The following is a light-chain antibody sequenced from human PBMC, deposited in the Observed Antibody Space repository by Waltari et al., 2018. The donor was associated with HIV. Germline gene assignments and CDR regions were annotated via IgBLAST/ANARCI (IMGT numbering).Light chain of an antibody. V-gene: IGLV1-47*01. CDR3: AAWDDSLSGPV. CDR1: GSNIGSNS. Sequence: QSILTQPPSTSGTPGQRVTISCSGSGSNIGSNSVSWYHLLLGTAPKLLIYRNNQRPSGVPDRFSGSQSATSASLAIGGLRAEDEADYYCAAWDDSLSGPVVGGGTKLTVL. CDR2: RNN. J-gene: IGLJ3*02.